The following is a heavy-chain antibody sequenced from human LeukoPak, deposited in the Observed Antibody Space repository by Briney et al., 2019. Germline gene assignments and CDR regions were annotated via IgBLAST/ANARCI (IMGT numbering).Heavy chain of an antibody. Sequence: PSETLSLTCTVSGGSISSDSYYWSWIRQPAGKGLEWIGRIYTSGSTNYNPSLKSRVTISVDTSKNQFSLKLSSVTAADTAVYYCARGGFLDDILTGYSPFDYWGQGTLVTVSS. CDR3: ARGGFLDDILTGYSPFDY. V-gene: IGHV4-61*02. CDR2: IYTSGST. CDR1: GGSISSDSYY. D-gene: IGHD3-9*01. J-gene: IGHJ4*02.